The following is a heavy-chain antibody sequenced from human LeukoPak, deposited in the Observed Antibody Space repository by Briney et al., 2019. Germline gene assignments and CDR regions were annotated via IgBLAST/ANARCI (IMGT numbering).Heavy chain of an antibody. V-gene: IGHV3-53*01. Sequence: HPGGSLRLSCAASGFTFSSYAMHWVRQAPGKGLESVSVIYSGGSTYYADSVRGRFTISRDNAKNTLYLQMNSLRVEDTAVYYCARVGGHWGQGTLVTVSS. D-gene: IGHD3-10*01. CDR2: IYSGGST. J-gene: IGHJ4*02. CDR1: GFTFSSYA. CDR3: ARVGGH.